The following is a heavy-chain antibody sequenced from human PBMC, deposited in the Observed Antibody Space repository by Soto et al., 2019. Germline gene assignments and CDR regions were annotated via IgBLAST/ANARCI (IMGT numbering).Heavy chain of an antibody. J-gene: IGHJ4*02. V-gene: IGHV4-30-4*08. Sequence: SETLSLTCTVSGGSISSGNYYWSWIRQHPGKGLEWIGYIYYSGSPYYNPSLKSRVTISVDTSKNQFSLKLTSVTAADTAVYYCVILLGFDIYPTLHFDSWRQATVVTVSS. CDR1: GGSISSGNYY. D-gene: IGHD7-27*01. CDR2: IYYSGSP. CDR3: VILLGFDIYPTLHFDS.